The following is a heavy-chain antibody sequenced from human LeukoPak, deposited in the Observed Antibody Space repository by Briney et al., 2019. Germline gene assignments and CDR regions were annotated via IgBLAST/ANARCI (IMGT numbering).Heavy chain of an antibody. CDR1: GYTFTSYY. V-gene: IGHV1-46*01. CDR2: INPSGGST. D-gene: IGHD6-19*01. Sequence: ASVKVSCKASGYTFTSYYMHWVRQAPGQGLEWMGIINPSGGSTSYAQKFQGRVTITADESTSTAYMELSSLRSEDTAMYYCARIAVAGPWGQGTLVTVSS. CDR3: ARIAVAGP. J-gene: IGHJ5*02.